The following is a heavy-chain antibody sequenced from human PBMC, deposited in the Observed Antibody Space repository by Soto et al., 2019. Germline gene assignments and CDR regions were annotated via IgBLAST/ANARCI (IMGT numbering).Heavy chain of an antibody. CDR2: IVVGSGNT. J-gene: IGHJ6*02. Sequence: ASVKVSCKASGFTFTSSAVQWVRQARGQRLEWIGWIVVGSGNTNYAQKFQERVTITRDMSTSTAYMELSSLRSEDTAVYYCAAESTSRYYYYYGMDVWGQGTTVTVSS. D-gene: IGHD2-2*01. V-gene: IGHV1-58*01. CDR3: AAESTSRYYYYYGMDV. CDR1: GFTFTSSA.